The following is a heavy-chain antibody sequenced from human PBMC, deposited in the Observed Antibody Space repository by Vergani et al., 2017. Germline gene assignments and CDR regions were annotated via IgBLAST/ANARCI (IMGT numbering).Heavy chain of an antibody. CDR1: GYDIHNYA. V-gene: IGHV7-4-1*01. CDR3: ARVAVSGFLDY. J-gene: IGHJ4*02. Sequence: QIHLVQSGSELKKPGASVKVSCKASGYDIHNYALTWVRQAPGQGPEWMGWINSNSGSPTYAQAFTGRFVFSLDTSVNTAYLQILGLQSDDTAVYFCARVAVSGFLDYWGQGTQVTVSS. D-gene: IGHD6-19*01. CDR2: INSNSGSP.